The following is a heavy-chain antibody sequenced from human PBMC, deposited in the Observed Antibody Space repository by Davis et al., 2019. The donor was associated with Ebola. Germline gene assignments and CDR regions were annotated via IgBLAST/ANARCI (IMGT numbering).Heavy chain of an antibody. D-gene: IGHD5-18*01. J-gene: IGHJ6*02. CDR3: ARLRGYRGYYGMDV. V-gene: IGHV4-59*01. Sequence: SETLSLTCTVSGGSISSYYWSWIRQPPGKGLEWIGYIYYSGSTNYNPSLKSRVTISVDTSKNQFSLKLSSVTAADTAVYYCARLRGYRGYYGMDVWGQGTTVTVFS. CDR1: GGSISSYY. CDR2: IYYSGST.